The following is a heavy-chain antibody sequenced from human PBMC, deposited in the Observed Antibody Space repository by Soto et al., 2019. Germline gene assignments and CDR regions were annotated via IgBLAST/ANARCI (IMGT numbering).Heavy chain of an antibody. CDR1: GYTFTNSD. J-gene: IGHJ4*02. CDR2: MNPDSGHA. CDR3: ARRPHCSGGICYYGLDN. Sequence: QVQLVQSGAEVKKPVASVKVSCKASGYTFTNSDINWVRQAPGQSLEWMGWMNPDSGHAAYAQKFQGRVTLTTSTSTSTVYMEMRSLGSEDTAVYYCARRPHCSGGICYYGLDNWGQGTLVTVSS. V-gene: IGHV1-8*01. D-gene: IGHD2-15*01.